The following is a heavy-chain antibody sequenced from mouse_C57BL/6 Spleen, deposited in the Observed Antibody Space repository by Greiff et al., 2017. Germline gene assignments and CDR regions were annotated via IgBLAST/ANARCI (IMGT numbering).Heavy chain of an antibody. CDR2: IYPGSGST. CDR3: AREGLLGTWFAY. CDR1: GYTFTSYW. Sequence: QVQLQQSGAELVKPGASVKMSCKASGYTFTSYWITWVKQRPGQGLEWIGDIYPGSGSTNYNEKFKSKATLTVDTSSSTAYMQLSSLTSEDSAVYYCAREGLLGTWFAYWGQGTLVTVSA. V-gene: IGHV1-55*01. D-gene: IGHD2-3*01. J-gene: IGHJ3*01.